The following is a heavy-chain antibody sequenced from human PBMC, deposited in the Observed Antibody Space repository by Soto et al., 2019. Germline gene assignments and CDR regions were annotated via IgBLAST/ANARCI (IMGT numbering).Heavy chain of an antibody. CDR2: IGASGDIT. D-gene: IGHD2-21*02. J-gene: IGHJ4*02. V-gene: IGHV3-23*01. CDR1: GFSFTNFA. Sequence: VGSLRLSCAASGFSFTNFAMSWVRQAPLKGLEWVAGIGASGDITWYADSLKGRLSISRDNSKNTLYLQLNSLRFEDTAVYYCAKDDFTDRGDDYFDYWGPGTLVTAYS. CDR3: AKDDFTDRGDDYFDY.